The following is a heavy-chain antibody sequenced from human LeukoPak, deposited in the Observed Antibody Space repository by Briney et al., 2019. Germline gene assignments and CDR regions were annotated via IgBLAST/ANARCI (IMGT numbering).Heavy chain of an antibody. CDR1: GFSFSSCW. Sequence: GGSLRLSCAASGFSFSSCWMYWARQAPGKGLVWVSRINSDGSSTSYADSVKGRFTISRDNAKNTLYLQMNSLRVEDTAVYYCARARYSYGDFDYWGQGTLVTVSS. J-gene: IGHJ4*02. CDR3: ARARYSYGDFDY. V-gene: IGHV3-74*01. CDR2: INSDGSST. D-gene: IGHD5-18*01.